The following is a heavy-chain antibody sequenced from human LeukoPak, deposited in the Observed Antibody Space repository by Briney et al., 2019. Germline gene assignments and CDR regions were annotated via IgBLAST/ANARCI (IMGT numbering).Heavy chain of an antibody. D-gene: IGHD6-6*01. CDR2: IKSKTDGGTT. CDR1: GFTFSNAW. V-gene: IGHV3-15*01. J-gene: IGHJ4*02. CDR3: TTEHPLFEYSSSSYIRN. Sequence: LGGSLRLSCAASGFTFSNAWMSWVRQAPGKGLEWVGRIKSKTDGGTTDYAAPVKGRFTISRDDSKNTLYLQMNSLKTEDTAVYYCTTEHPLFEYSSSSYIRNWGQGTLVTVSS.